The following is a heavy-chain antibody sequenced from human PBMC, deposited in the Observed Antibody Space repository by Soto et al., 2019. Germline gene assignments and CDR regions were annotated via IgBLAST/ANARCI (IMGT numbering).Heavy chain of an antibody. CDR2: ISGSGGST. D-gene: IGHD3-10*01. V-gene: IGHV3-23*01. CDR1: GFTFSSYA. Sequence: QPGGSLRLSCAASGFTFSSYAMSWVRQAPGKGLEWVSAISGSGGSTYYADSVKGRFTISRDNPKNTLYLQMNSLRAEDTAVYYCAKPRSGSGSYLQYGMDVWGQGTTVTVSS. CDR3: AKPRSGSGSYLQYGMDV. J-gene: IGHJ6*02.